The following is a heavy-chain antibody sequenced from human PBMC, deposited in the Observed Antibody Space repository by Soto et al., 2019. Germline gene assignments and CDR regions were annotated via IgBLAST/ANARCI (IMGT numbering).Heavy chain of an antibody. D-gene: IGHD4-17*01. CDR1: GFTFSTYG. J-gene: IGHJ4*02. V-gene: IGHV3-30*18. CDR2: ISNDGSNK. Sequence: QVPLVESGGGVFQPGRSLRLSCAASGFTFSTYGMHWVRQAPGKGLEWAGVISNDGSNKYYTDSVKSRFTISRDNSQSALFLQMNSMRAEDTAVDYGANLPYGDYAEFDYWGQGTLVTVS. CDR3: ANLPYGDYAEFDY.